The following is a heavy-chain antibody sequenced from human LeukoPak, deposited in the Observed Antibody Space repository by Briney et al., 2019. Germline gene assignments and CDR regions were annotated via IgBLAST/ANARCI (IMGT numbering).Heavy chain of an antibody. V-gene: IGHV3-30*18. CDR1: GFTFSSYG. CDR3: AKDRFRGGDLSAFDI. CDR2: ISYDGSNK. D-gene: IGHD2-21*02. Sequence: GGSLRLSCAASGFTFSSYGMHWVRQAPGKGLEWVAVISYDGSNKYYADSVKGRFTISRDNSKNTLYLQMNSLRAEDTAVYYCAKDRFRGGDLSAFDIWGQGTMVTVSS. J-gene: IGHJ3*02.